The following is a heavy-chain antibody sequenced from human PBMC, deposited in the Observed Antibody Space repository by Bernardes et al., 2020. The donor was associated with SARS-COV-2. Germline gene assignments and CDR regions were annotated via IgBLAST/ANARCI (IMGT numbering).Heavy chain of an antibody. J-gene: IGHJ2*01. Sequence: GGSLRLSCVASGVTFTTYGMHWVRQAPGKGLEWVAFTWVDGTKPNYADSVRGRFTISRDNSRSTLHLEMSSLRVEDTAVYFCARGQGSAIYFSAVDVWGHGAPVTVSS. V-gene: IGHV3-33*01. D-gene: IGHD3-10*01. CDR2: TWVDGTKP. CDR3: ARGQGSAIYFSAVDV. CDR1: GVTFTTYG.